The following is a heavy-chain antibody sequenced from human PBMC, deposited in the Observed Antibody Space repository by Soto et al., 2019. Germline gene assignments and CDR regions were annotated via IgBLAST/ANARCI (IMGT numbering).Heavy chain of an antibody. V-gene: IGHV3-30-3*01. Sequence: QVQLVESGGGVVQPGRSPRLSCAASGFTFSSYAMHWVRQAPGKGLEWVAVISYDGSNKYYADSVKGRFTISRDNAKNPLYLQINSLRAEDTAVYYCARSLGYCTNGVCYGGSDYWGQGTLVTVSS. CDR2: ISYDGSNK. D-gene: IGHD2-8*01. CDR1: GFTFSSYA. CDR3: ARSLGYCTNGVCYGGSDY. J-gene: IGHJ4*02.